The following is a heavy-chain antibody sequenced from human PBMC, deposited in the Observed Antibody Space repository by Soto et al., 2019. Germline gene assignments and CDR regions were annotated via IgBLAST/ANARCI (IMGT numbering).Heavy chain of an antibody. CDR2: IYWDDDK. D-gene: IGHD3-22*01. CDR3: AHINAANYNIYYSSGYYVSFFDY. CDR1: GFSLSTNGVG. V-gene: IGHV2-5*02. Sequence: SGPTLGNPTQTLTLTCTFSGFSLSTNGVGVGWIRQPPGKALEWLALIYWDDDKRYSPSLKSRLTITKDTSKNQVVLTLTNMDPVDTATYYCAHINAANYNIYYSSGYYVSFFDYWGQGTLVTVSS. J-gene: IGHJ4*02.